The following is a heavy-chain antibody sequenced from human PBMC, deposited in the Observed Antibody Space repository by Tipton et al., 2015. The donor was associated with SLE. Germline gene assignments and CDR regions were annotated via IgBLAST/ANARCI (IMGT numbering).Heavy chain of an antibody. CDR1: GFTFSSYE. CDR3: ARETYSGTLFDY. J-gene: IGHJ4*02. D-gene: IGHD1-26*01. V-gene: IGHV3-48*03. Sequence: SLRLSCAASGFTFSSYEMNWVRQAPGKGLEWVSYISSSGRTIYYADSVKGRFTISRDNAKNSLYLQMNSLRAEDTAVYYCARETYSGTLFDYWGQGTLVTVSS. CDR2: ISSSGRTI.